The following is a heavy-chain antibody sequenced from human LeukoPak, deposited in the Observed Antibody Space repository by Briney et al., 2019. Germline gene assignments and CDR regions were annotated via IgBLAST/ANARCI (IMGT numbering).Heavy chain of an antibody. CDR2: ISYEGSTS. V-gene: IGHV3-30*18. D-gene: IGHD1-26*01. Sequence: GTSLRLSCAASGFTFSSYGMQWVRQAPGKGLEWVAVISYEGSTSYYADSVKGRFTISRDNSKNTLYLQMNGLRAEDTAVYYCAKEGFGNYYSAYFDYWGQGTLVTVSS. J-gene: IGHJ4*02. CDR1: GFTFSSYG. CDR3: AKEGFGNYYSAYFDY.